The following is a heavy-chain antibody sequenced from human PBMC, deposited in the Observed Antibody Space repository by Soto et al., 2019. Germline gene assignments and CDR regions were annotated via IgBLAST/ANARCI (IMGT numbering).Heavy chain of an antibody. Sequence: SLKVSCKASGGTFSIYAISWVRQAPGQGLEWMGGIIPIFGTANYAQKFQGRVTITADESTSTAYMELSSLRSEDTAVYYCARFRSTMRNDAFDIWGQGTMVTVSS. CDR2: IIPIFGTA. D-gene: IGHD3-22*01. V-gene: IGHV1-69*13. J-gene: IGHJ3*02. CDR1: GGTFSIYA. CDR3: ARFRSTMRNDAFDI.